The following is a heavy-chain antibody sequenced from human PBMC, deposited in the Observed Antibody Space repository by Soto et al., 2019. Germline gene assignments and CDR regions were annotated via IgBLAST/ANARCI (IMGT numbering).Heavy chain of an antibody. CDR2: IYYSGST. D-gene: IGHD3-16*02. CDR3: ASSYYDYVWGSYRHRDFDY. V-gene: IGHV4-39*01. Sequence: QLQLQESGPGLVKPSETLSLTCTVSGGSISSSSYYWGWIRQPPGKGLEWIGSIYYSGSTYYNPSLKSRVTISVDTSKNQFSLKLSSVTAADTAVYYCASSYYDYVWGSYRHRDFDYWGQGTLVTVSS. CDR1: GGSISSSSYY. J-gene: IGHJ4*02.